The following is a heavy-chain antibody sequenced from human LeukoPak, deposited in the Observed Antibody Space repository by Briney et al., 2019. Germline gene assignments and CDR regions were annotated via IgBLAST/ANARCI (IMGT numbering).Heavy chain of an antibody. CDR1: GYTFTSYG. D-gene: IGHD3-9*01. J-gene: IGHJ4*02. Sequence: GASVKVSCKAFGYTFTSYGISWVRQAPGQGLEWMGWISAYNGNTNYAQKLQGRVTMTTDTSTSTAYMELRSLRSDDTAVYYCARGVEYYDILTGHPRFDYWGQGTLVTVSS. V-gene: IGHV1-18*01. CDR2: ISAYNGNT. CDR3: ARGVEYYDILTGHPRFDY.